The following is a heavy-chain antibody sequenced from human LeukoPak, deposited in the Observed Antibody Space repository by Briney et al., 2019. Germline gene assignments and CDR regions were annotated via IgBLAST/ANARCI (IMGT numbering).Heavy chain of an antibody. CDR3: ARDAYCSSTSCPLGYYYYGMDV. CDR1: GYTFTSYD. V-gene: IGHV1-8*01. CDR2: MNPNSGNT. J-gene: IGHJ6*02. D-gene: IGHD2-2*01. Sequence: APVKVSCKASGYTFTSYDINWVRQATGQGLEWMGWMNPNSGNTGYAQKFQGRVTMTRNTSISTAYMELSSLRSEDTAVYYCARDAYCSSTSCPLGYYYYGMDVWGQGTTVTVSS.